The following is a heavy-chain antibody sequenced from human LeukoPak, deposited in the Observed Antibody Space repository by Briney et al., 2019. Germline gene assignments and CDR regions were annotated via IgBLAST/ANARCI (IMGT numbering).Heavy chain of an antibody. J-gene: IGHJ4*02. CDR1: GFTFSSYT. D-gene: IGHD3-22*01. CDR2: ISSSSSYI. CDR3: ARASMIGYYFDY. V-gene: IGHV3-21*01. Sequence: GGSLGLSCAASGFTFSSYTMNWVRQTPGKGLEWVSSISSSSSYIYYADSVKGRFTISRDNAKNSLYLQMNSLRAEDTAVYYCARASMIGYYFDYWGQGTLVTVSS.